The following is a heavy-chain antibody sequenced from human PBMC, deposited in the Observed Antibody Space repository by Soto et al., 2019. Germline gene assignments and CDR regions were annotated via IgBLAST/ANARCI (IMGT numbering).Heavy chain of an antibody. CDR2: IYYSGST. J-gene: IGHJ6*02. V-gene: IGHV4-39*01. CDR3: ARQSIAAAGTETNYYYGMDV. Sequence: SETLSLTCAVSGGSISGSIYYWGWIRQPPGKGLEWIGSIYYSGSTYYNPSLKSRVTISVDTSKNQFSLKLSSVTAADTAVYYCARQSIAAAGTETNYYYGMDVWGQGTTVTVSS. D-gene: IGHD6-13*01. CDR1: GGSISGSIYY.